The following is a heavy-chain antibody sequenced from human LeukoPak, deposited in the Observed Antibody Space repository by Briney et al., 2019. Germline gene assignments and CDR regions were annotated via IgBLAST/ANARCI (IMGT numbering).Heavy chain of an antibody. CDR1: GYTFTGYY. CDR2: INPNSGGT. Sequence: ASVKVSCKASGYTFTGYYMHWVRQAPGQGLEWMGWINPNSGGTNYAQKFQGRVTMTRDTSISTAYMELSRLRSDDTAVYYCARNFYYDSSGYYSAFDIWGQGTMVTVSS. D-gene: IGHD3-22*01. CDR3: ARNFYYDSSGYYSAFDI. V-gene: IGHV1-2*02. J-gene: IGHJ3*02.